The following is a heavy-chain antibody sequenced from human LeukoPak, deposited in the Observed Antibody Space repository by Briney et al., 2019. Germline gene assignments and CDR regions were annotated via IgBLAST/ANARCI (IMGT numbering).Heavy chain of an antibody. CDR3: ARGRERIQLWFVGTNWFDP. D-gene: IGHD5-18*01. J-gene: IGHJ5*02. CDR2: ISAYNGNT. Sequence: ASVKVSCKASGYTFTSYGISWVRQAPGQGLEWMGWISAYNGNTNYAQKLQGRVTMTTDTSTSTAYMELRSLRSDDTAVYYCARGRERIQLWFVGTNWFDPWGQGTLVTVSS. CDR1: GYTFTSYG. V-gene: IGHV1-18*01.